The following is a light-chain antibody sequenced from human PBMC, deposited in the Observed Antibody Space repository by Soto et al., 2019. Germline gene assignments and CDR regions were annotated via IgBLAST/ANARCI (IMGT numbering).Light chain of an antibody. J-gene: IGLJ1*01. Sequence: QSVLTQPASVSVSPGQSITISCARTGSDVGAYNLVSWYQQHPGKAPKPIICEVNTRPSGISNRFSGSKSGDTASLTISGLQAEDEADYFCCSYAGTVAYVFGTGTQLTVL. CDR3: CSYAGTVAYV. CDR2: EVN. CDR1: GSDVGAYNL. V-gene: IGLV2-23*02.